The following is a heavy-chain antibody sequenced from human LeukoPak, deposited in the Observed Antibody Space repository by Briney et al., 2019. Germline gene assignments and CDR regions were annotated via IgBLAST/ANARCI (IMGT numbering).Heavy chain of an antibody. Sequence: ASVKVSCKASGYTFSDFYIHWVRQAPGQGLEYVGWITPKTGDTYSPQRFQGRVTMTRDAFISTGYMELISLSSDDTDVYFCASVRLADERAWAFWGQGTLVSVSS. CDR2: ITPKTGDT. CDR3: ASVRLADERAWAF. V-gene: IGHV1-2*02. CDR1: GYTFSDFY. D-gene: IGHD3-3*02. J-gene: IGHJ1*01.